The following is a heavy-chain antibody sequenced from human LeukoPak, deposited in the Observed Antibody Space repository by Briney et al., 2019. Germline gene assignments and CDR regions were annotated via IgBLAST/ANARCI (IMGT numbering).Heavy chain of an antibody. Sequence: LGESLKISCKGSGYSFTSYWIGWVRQMPGKGLEWMGIIYPGDSDTRYSPSFQGQVTISADKSISTAYLQWSSLKASDTAMYYCARLHSSGWYSWFDPWGQGTLSPSPQ. CDR3: ARLHSSGWYSWFDP. CDR2: IYPGDSDT. D-gene: IGHD6-19*01. V-gene: IGHV5-51*01. CDR1: GYSFTSYW. J-gene: IGHJ5*02.